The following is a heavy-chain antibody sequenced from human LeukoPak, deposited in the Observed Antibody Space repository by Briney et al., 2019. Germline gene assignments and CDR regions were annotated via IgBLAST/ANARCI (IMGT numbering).Heavy chain of an antibody. D-gene: IGHD3-3*02. Sequence: SGGSLRLSCAASGFTFSSYAMHWVRQAPGKGLEWVAVISYDGSNKYYADSVKGRFTISRDNSKNTLYLQMNSLRAEDTAVYYCASIFGVVINYEGSWFDPWGQGTLVTVSS. CDR3: ASIFGVVINYEGSWFDP. CDR2: ISYDGSNK. J-gene: IGHJ5*02. V-gene: IGHV3-30-3*01. CDR1: GFTFSSYA.